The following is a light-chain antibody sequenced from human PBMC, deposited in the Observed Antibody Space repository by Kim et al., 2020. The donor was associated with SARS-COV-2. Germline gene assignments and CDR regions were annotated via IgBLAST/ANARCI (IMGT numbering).Light chain of an antibody. V-gene: IGLV2-8*01. CDR3: NSYAGTPHYV. Sequence: QSALAQPPSASGSPGQSVTISCTGTSSDIGTFGYISWYKQVPGHAPKLIIYEVHKRPSGVPDRFSGSKSGNTASLTVSGLQAEDEGDYYCNSYAGTPHYVFGTGTKVTVL. J-gene: IGLJ1*01. CDR2: EVH. CDR1: SSDIGTFGY.